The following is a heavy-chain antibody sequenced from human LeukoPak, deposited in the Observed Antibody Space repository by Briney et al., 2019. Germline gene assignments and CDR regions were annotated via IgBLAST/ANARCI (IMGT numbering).Heavy chain of an antibody. CDR3: AKLLGYCSGGSCYIGSG. Sequence: GGSLRLSCAASGFTFSSYAMSWVRQAPGKGLEWVSAISGSGGGTYYADSVKGRFTISRDNSKNTLYLQMNSLRAEDTAVYYCAKLLGYCSGGSCYIGSGWGQGTLVTVSS. J-gene: IGHJ4*02. D-gene: IGHD2-15*01. CDR1: GFTFSSYA. V-gene: IGHV3-23*01. CDR2: ISGSGGGT.